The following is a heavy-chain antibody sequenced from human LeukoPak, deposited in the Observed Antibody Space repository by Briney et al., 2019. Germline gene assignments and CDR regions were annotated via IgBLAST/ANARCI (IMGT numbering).Heavy chain of an antibody. CDR2: IYTSGNS. V-gene: IGHV4-4*07. D-gene: IGHD3-10*01. CDR1: GGSISPYY. Sequence: SETLSLTCTVSGGSISPYYWSWIRQPAGQGLEWIGRIYTSGNSNYNPSLTSRVTMSVDTSKNQFSLTLAAVTAADTAVYYCASDGHGSGSSVDYWGQGTLVTVSS. J-gene: IGHJ4*02. CDR3: ASDGHGSGSSVDY.